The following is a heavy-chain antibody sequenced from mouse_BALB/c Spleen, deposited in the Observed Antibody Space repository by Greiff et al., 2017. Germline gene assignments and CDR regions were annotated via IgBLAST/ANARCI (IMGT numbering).Heavy chain of an antibody. CDR1: GFAFSSYD. CDR3: ARHEGPLFDY. Sequence: EVQGVESGGGLVKPGGSLKLSCAASGFAFSSYDMSWVRQTPEKRLEWVAYISSGGGSTYYPDTVKGRFTISRDNAKNTLYLQMSSLKSEDTAMYYCARHEGPLFDYWGQGTTLTVSS. J-gene: IGHJ2*01. CDR2: ISSGGGST. V-gene: IGHV5-12-1*01. D-gene: IGHD3-3*01.